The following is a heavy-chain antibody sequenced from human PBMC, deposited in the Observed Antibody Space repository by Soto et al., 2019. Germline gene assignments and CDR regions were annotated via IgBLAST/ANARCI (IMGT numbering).Heavy chain of an antibody. CDR2: IYTSGST. Sequence: TLSLTYTVSGDSISDYYWSWIRQPAGQGLEWLGRIYTSGSTYYNPSLKSRVTMSVDTSKNQFSLKLSSVTAADTAVYYCAGDQGYYYSGIDVWGQGXTVTVSS. J-gene: IGHJ6*02. CDR1: GDSISDYY. V-gene: IGHV4-4*07. CDR3: AGDQGYYYSGIDV.